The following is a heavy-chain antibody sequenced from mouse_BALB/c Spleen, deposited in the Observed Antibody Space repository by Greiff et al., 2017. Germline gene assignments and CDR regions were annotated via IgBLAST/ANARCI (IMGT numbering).Heavy chain of an antibody. CDR1: GFTFSSYT. D-gene: IGHD1-1*01. J-gene: IGHJ1*01. CDR3: ARLTTVVARDWYFDV. CDR2: ISNGGGST. Sequence: EVKLMESGGGLVKPGGSLKLSCAASGFTFSSYTMSWVRQTPEKRLEWVAYISNGGGSTYYPDTVKGRFTISRDNAKNTLYLQMSSLKSEDTAMYYCARLTTVVARDWYFDVWGAGTTVTVSS. V-gene: IGHV5-12-2*01.